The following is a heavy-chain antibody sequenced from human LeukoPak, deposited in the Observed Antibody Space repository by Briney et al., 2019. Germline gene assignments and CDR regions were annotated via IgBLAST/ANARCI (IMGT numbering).Heavy chain of an antibody. CDR2: IWNDGSNK. V-gene: IGHV3-33*01. CDR1: GFTFSSYG. J-gene: IGHJ2*01. D-gene: IGHD3-3*01. CDR3: ASDPHYYDFWSGYYFQYFDL. Sequence: GRSLRPSCAASGFTFSSYGMHWVRQAPGKGLEWVAVIWNDGSNKYYADSVKGRFTISRDNSKNTLYLQMNSLRAEDTAVYYCASDPHYYDFWSGYYFQYFDLWGRGTLVTVSS.